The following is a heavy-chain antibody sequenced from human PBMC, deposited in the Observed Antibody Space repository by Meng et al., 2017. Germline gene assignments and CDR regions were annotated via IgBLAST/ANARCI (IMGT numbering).Heavy chain of an antibody. CDR3: ARTAYCGGDCYDAFDI. CDR1: GYSFTSYW. D-gene: IGHD2-21*02. CDR2: IYPGDSDT. V-gene: IGHV5-51*01. J-gene: IGHJ3*02. Sequence: GESLKISCKGSGYSFTSYWIGWVRQMPGKGLEWMGIIYPGDSDTRYSPSFQGQVTISADKSISTAYLQWSSLKASDTAMYYYARTAYCGGDCYDAFDIWGQGTMVTVSS.